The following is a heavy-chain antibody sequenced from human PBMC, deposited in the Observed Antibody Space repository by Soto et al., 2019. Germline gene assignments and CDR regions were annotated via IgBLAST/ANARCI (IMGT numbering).Heavy chain of an antibody. CDR1: GFTFSSYG. CDR3: ARAITEQRHDAFDI. J-gene: IGHJ3*02. V-gene: IGHV3-33*01. Sequence: PEGSLRLFCAASGFTFSSYGMQWVRQAPYNGLELVSGISKNGSNTYYAASGKRRFTISRNKSQNTLNLQMNSLRAEDKAVYYWARAITEQRHDAFDIWGQGTMVTVSS. CDR2: ISKNGSNT. D-gene: IGHD1-1*01.